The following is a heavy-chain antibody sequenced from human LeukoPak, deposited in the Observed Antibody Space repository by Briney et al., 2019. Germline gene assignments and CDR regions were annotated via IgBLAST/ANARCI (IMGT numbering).Heavy chain of an antibody. CDR3: ARDKEGYSDAFDI. CDR1: GGSISSYY. V-gene: IGHV4-59*01. D-gene: IGHD5-18*01. Sequence: SETLSLTCTVSGGSISSYYWSWIRQPPGKGLEWIGYIYYSGSTNYNPSLKSRVTISVDTSKNQFSLKLSSVTAADTAVCYCARDKEGYSDAFDIWGQGTMVTVSS. J-gene: IGHJ3*02. CDR2: IYYSGST.